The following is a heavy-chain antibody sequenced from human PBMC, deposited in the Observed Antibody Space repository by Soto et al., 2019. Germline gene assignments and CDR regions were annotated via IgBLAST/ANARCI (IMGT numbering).Heavy chain of an antibody. CDR3: ARDLEQVKGWPNWFDP. J-gene: IGHJ5*02. Sequence: EVQLVESGGGLVKPGGSLRLSCAASGFTFSSYSMNWVRQAPGKGLEWVSSISSSSSYIYYADSVKGRFTISRDNAKNSLDLQMNSLRAEDTAVYYCARDLEQVKGWPNWFDPWGQGTLVTVSS. CDR2: ISSSSSYI. CDR1: GFTFSSYS. D-gene: IGHD6-19*01. V-gene: IGHV3-21*01.